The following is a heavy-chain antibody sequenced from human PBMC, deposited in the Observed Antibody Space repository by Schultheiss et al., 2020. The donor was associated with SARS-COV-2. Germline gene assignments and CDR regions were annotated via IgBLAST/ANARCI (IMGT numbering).Heavy chain of an antibody. CDR2: IYTSGST. J-gene: IGHJ6*03. D-gene: IGHD2-2*01. Sequence: SETLSLTCAVSGYSISSGYYWSWIRQPPGKGLEWIGRIYTSGSTNYNPSLKSLVTISVDTSKNQFSLKLSSVTAADTAVYYCARSETTIVVVPAAIWSRYYYYYYMDVWGKGTTVTVSS. CDR3: ARSETTIVVVPAAIWSRYYYYYYMDV. CDR1: GYSISSGYY. V-gene: IGHV4-38-2*01.